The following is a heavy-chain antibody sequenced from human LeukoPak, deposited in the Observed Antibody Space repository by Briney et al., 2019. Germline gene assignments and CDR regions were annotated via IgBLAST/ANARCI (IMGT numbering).Heavy chain of an antibody. CDR2: IYCSGST. J-gene: IGHJ2*01. D-gene: IGHD3-16*01. CDR1: GGSISSYY. V-gene: IGHV4-59*01. Sequence: SETLSLTCTVSGGSISSYYWSWIRQPPGKGLEWIGYIYCSGSTNYNPSLKSRVTISVDTSKNQFSLKLSSVTAADTAVYYCARGGEVSPYWYFDLWGRGTLVTVSS. CDR3: ARGGEVSPYWYFDL.